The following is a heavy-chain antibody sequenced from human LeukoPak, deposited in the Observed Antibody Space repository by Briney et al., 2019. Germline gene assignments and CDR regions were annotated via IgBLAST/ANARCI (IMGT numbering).Heavy chain of an antibody. CDR2: IYTSGST. Sequence: SETLSLTCTGSGGSLSSYYWSWIRQPAGKRLEGIGRIYTSGSTNYNSSLKSRVTMSVDTSKIQFSLKLSSVTAADTAVYYCARLTPGIGFDYWGQGTLVTVSS. D-gene: IGHD2-2*01. V-gene: IGHV4-4*07. J-gene: IGHJ4*02. CDR3: ARLTPGIGFDY. CDR1: GGSLSSYY.